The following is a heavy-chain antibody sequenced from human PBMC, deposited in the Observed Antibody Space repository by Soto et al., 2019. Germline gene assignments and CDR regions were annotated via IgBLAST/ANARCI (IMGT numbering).Heavy chain of an antibody. D-gene: IGHD6-13*01. CDR3: ARRGPGTYFDY. V-gene: IGHV3-23*01. Sequence: GGSLRLSCAASGFTFSSYAMNWVRQAPGKGLEWVSVISGSGDSTYYTDSVKGRFTISRDNSKNTLYLQMNSLRAEDTAVYYCARRGPGTYFDYWGQGTLVTVSS. CDR1: GFTFSSYA. J-gene: IGHJ4*02. CDR2: ISGSGDST.